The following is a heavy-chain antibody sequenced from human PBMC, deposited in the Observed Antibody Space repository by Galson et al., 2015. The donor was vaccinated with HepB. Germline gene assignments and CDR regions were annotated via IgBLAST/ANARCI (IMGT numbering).Heavy chain of an antibody. CDR2: ISWNSGSI. CDR3: ASGFGELLTVGAFDI. J-gene: IGHJ3*02. Sequence: SLRLSCAASGLTFDDYAMHWVRQAPGKGLEWVSGISWNSGSIGYADSVKGRFTISRDNAKNSLYLQMNSLRAEDTALYYCASGFGELLTVGAFDIWGQGTMVTVSS. CDR1: GLTFDDYA. V-gene: IGHV3-9*01. D-gene: IGHD3-10*01.